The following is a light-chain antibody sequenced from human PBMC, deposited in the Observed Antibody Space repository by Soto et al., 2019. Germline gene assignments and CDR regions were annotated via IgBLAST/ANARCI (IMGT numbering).Light chain of an antibody. CDR2: DVS. CDR3: CSYAGSYV. Sequence: QSVLTQPRSVSGCLGQSVTISCTGTSSDVGGYNNVSWYQQHPGKAPKLMIYDVSKRPSGVPDRFSGSKSGNTASLTISGLQAEDEADYYCCSYAGSYVFGTGTKVTVL. J-gene: IGLJ1*01. CDR1: SSDVGGYNN. V-gene: IGLV2-11*01.